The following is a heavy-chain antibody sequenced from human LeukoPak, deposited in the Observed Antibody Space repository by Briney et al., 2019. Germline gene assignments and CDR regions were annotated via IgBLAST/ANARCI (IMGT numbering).Heavy chain of an antibody. CDR2: IYDSGST. J-gene: IGHJ4*02. V-gene: IGHV4-59*01. D-gene: IGHD3-22*01. Sequence: SEALSLTCTVSGGSISSYYWSWIRQPPGKGLEWIGNIYDSGSTNYNPSLKSRVTISVDTSKNQCSLKLSSVTAAVTAVYYCARQSISGSSLSYFDYWSQGTLVNVSS. CDR3: ARQSISGSSLSYFDY. CDR1: GGSISSYY.